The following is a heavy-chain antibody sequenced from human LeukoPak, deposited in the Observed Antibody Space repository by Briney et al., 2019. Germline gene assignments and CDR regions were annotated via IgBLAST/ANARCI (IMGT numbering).Heavy chain of an antibody. V-gene: IGHV3-30*02. CDR2: IRYDGSNK. D-gene: IGHD6-19*01. CDR1: GFTFSSYG. J-gene: IGHJ4*02. CDR3: AKPGYSSGWWDY. Sequence: TGGSLRLSCAAAGFTFSSYGMHWVRQAPGKGLEWVAFIRYDGSNKYYADSVKGRFTISRDNSKNTLYLQMNSLRAEDTAVYYCAKPGYSSGWWDYWGQGTLVTVSS.